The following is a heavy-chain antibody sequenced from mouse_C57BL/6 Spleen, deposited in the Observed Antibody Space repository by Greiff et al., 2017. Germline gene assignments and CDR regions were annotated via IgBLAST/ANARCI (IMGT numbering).Heavy chain of an antibody. CDR3: ARDKVVGAMDY. J-gene: IGHJ4*01. D-gene: IGHD1-1*01. CDR2: ISYDGSN. V-gene: IGHV3-6*01. Sequence: EVKLVESGPGLVKPSQSLSLTCSVTGYSITSGYYWNWIRQFPGNKLEWMGYISYDGSNNYNPSLKNRISITRDTSKNQFFLKLNSVTTEDTATYCGARDKVVGAMDYWGQGTSVTVSS. CDR1: GYSITSGYY.